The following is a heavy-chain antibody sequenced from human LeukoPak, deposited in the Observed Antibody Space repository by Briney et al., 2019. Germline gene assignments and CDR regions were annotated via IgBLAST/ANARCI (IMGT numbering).Heavy chain of an antibody. V-gene: IGHV4-4*07. Sequence: SETLSLTCTVSGVSISNYFWSWIRQPAGKGLEWIGRIYTSGTTNYNPSLKSRVTMSVDTSKNQFSLRLRSVTAADTAVYYCARGQGHCSGGTCYSKWVDCWGQGTLVIVSS. CDR2: IYTSGTT. CDR1: GVSISNYF. J-gene: IGHJ4*02. CDR3: ARGQGHCSGGTCYSKWVDC. D-gene: IGHD2-15*01.